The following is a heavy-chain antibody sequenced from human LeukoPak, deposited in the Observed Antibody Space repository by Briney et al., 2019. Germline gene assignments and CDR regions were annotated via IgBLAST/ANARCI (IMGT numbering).Heavy chain of an antibody. CDR3: ARYGFSAVWQGGWHAFDI. CDR1: GYTFTSYY. D-gene: IGHD2-15*01. J-gene: IGHJ3*02. CDR2: INPTTGDT. Sequence: ASVKVSCKASGYTFTSYYMHWVRQAPGQGLEWMGIINPTTGDTTYAQKFQGRLTMTRDMSTSTVYMELSSLTSEDTAVFYCARYGFSAVWQGGWHAFDIRGQGTVVTVSS. V-gene: IGHV1-46*01.